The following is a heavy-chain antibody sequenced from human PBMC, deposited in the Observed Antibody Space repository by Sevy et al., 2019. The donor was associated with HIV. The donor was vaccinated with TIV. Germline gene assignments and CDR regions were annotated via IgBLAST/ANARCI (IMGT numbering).Heavy chain of an antibody. D-gene: IGHD2-8*01. CDR1: GFTFSKYS. Sequence: GGSLRLSCAASGFTFSKYSMSWIRQTPGKGLEWVSTFSFGCGKINYADSVKGRFTISSDDSRNTFYLQMNSLRAEDTSIYSCAREGCTKPHDYWGQGTVVTVSS. CDR3: AREGCTKPHDY. V-gene: IGHV3-23*01. J-gene: IGHJ4*02. CDR2: FSFGCGKI.